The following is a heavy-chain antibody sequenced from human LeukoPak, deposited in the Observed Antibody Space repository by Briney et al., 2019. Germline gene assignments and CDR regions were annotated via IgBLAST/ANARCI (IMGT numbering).Heavy chain of an antibody. Sequence: GGSLRLSCAASGFTFNRYSFHWVRQAPGKGLEWVAVISDDGNNKCYVDSVKGRFTISRDNSKNTLYLQMNSLRTEDTAMYYCARTYRYSGWKYFDYWGQGTLVTVSS. V-gene: IGHV3-30-3*01. CDR1: GFTFNRYS. D-gene: IGHD5-12*01. CDR2: ISDDGNNK. J-gene: IGHJ4*02. CDR3: ARTYRYSGWKYFDY.